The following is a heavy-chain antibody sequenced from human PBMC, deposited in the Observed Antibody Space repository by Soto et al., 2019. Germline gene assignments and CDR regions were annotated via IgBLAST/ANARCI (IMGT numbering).Heavy chain of an antibody. CDR2: ISWNSGSI. Sequence: EVQLVESGGGLVQPGRSLRLSCAASGFTFDEHAMHRVRQSPGQGLEWVSGISWNSGSIAYAYSVKGRFTISRDNAKNSLYLQMNSLRAEDTALYYCEKGLIGYYFDYWGQGTLVTVSS. CDR3: EKGLIGYYFDY. CDR1: GFTFDEHA. V-gene: IGHV3-9*01. D-gene: IGHD2-8*01. J-gene: IGHJ4*02.